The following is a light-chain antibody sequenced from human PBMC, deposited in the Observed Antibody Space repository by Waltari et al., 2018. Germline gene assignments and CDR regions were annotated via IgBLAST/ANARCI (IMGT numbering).Light chain of an antibody. CDR3: QQSYRTPRT. J-gene: IGKJ1*01. CDR1: QSISSY. CDR2: GAS. Sequence: GDRVTITCRASQSISSYLDWYQQKPGKAPKLLIYGASSLQGGVPSRFSGSGSGTDFTLTISSLQPEDFATYYCQQSYRTPRTFGQGTKVEIE. V-gene: IGKV1-39*01.